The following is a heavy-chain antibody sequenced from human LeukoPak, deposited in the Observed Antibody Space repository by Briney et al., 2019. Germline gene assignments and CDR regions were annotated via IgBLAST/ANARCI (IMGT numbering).Heavy chain of an antibody. CDR3: ARYNSLLRGVTTSDY. D-gene: IGHD3-10*01. V-gene: IGHV1-18*01. J-gene: IGHJ4*02. CDR2: ISGNNGDV. Sequence: ASVRVSCTASGYTFSNYGINWVRQAPGQGLEWMGTISGNNGDVNYAPKFQGRVTMTTDTSTTTAYMELRSLRFDDTAVYYCARYNSLLRGVTTSDYWGQGTLVTVSS. CDR1: GYTFSNYG.